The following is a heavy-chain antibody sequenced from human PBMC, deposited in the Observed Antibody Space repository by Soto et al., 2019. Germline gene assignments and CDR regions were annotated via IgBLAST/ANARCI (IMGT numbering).Heavy chain of an antibody. Sequence: QVQLQESGPGLVKTSETLSLTCTVSGVSISSGGFYWSWMRQHPGRGLEYIGYIFYSGNTHXNPXXXXXXXXXXXXXXXXXXXXXXXXXXXXXAXYXXAXQPPMITFGGAVTGYFDHWGQGALVTVSS. CDR3: AXQPPMITFGGAVTGYFDH. D-gene: IGHD3-16*01. J-gene: IGHJ4*02. V-gene: IGHV4-31*01. CDR1: GVSISSGGFY. CDR2: IFYSGNT.